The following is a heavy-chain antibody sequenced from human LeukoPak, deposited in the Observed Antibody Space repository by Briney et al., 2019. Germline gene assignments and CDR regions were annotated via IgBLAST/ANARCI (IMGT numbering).Heavy chain of an antibody. CDR3: ARELTEWLAFDY. D-gene: IGHD6-19*01. CDR2: RKQEGSEK. Sequence: GGAVSVSRAACGLTLRSYWLSWVGQAPGKGLEWVAKRKQEGSEKYYVDSVKGRFTISRDNAKNSLYLQMNSLRAEDTAVYYCARELTEWLAFDYWGQGTLVTVSS. V-gene: IGHV3-7*01. J-gene: IGHJ4*02. CDR1: GLTLRSYW.